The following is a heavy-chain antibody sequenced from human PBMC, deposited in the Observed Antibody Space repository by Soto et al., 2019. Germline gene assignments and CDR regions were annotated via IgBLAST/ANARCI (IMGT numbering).Heavy chain of an antibody. CDR3: ATSSSFSFDY. CDR2: IYYSGST. J-gene: IGHJ4*02. CDR1: GGSISSGGYY. Sequence: LTCTVSGGSISSGGYYWSWIRQHPGKGLEWIGYIYYSGSTYYNPSLKSRVTISVDTSKNQFSLKLSSVTAADTAVYYCATSSSFSFDYWGQGTLVTVS. D-gene: IGHD6-6*01. V-gene: IGHV4-31*03.